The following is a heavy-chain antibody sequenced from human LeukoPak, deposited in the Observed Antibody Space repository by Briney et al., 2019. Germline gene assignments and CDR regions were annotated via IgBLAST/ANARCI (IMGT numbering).Heavy chain of an antibody. J-gene: IGHJ5*02. CDR1: GYTFIGYY. CDR2: INPNSGGT. D-gene: IGHD2-2*02. Sequence: ASVNVSCKASGYTFIGYYMHWVRQAPGQGLEWMGWINPNSGGTNYAQKFQGRVTMTRDTSISTAYMEMSSLRSDDTAVYYCARGDYSPIRFDPWGQGTLVTVSS. CDR3: ARGDYSPIRFDP. V-gene: IGHV1-2*02.